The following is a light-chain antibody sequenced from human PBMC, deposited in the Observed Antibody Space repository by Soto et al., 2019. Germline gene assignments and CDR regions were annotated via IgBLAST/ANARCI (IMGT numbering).Light chain of an antibody. CDR3: SSPAGSNNWGV. Sequence: QSVLTQPPSASGSPGQSVTISCTGTSSDVGGYNYVSWYQQHPGKAPKLMIYEVTKRPSGVPDRFSGSKSGNTASLTVSGLQAEDEADYYCSSPAGSNNWGVFGGGTKLTVL. CDR1: SSDVGGYNY. J-gene: IGLJ2*01. CDR2: EVT. V-gene: IGLV2-8*01.